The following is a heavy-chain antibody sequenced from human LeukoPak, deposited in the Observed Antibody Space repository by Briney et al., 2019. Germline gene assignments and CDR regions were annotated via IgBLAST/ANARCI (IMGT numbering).Heavy chain of an antibody. D-gene: IGHD2-2*01. V-gene: IGHV3-33*01. CDR3: ARDNYAGYGLDY. CDR2: IWYDGSNK. CDR1: GLTFSNFG. Sequence: GGSLRPSCAASGLTFSNFGMHWVRQAPGKGLEWVVLIWYDGSNKYYADSVKGRFTISRDNSKNTLYLQMNSLRAEDTAVYYCARDNYAGYGLDYWGQGTLVTVSS. J-gene: IGHJ4*02.